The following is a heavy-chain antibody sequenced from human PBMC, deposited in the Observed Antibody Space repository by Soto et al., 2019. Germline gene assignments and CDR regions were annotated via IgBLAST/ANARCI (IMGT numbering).Heavy chain of an antibody. V-gene: IGHV6-1*01. CDR1: GDSVSSNSAA. J-gene: IGHJ5*02. Sequence: QSQTLSLTCAISGDSVSSNSAAWNWIRQSPSRGLEWLGRTYYRSKWYNDYAVSVKSRITINPDTSKNQFSLQRNSVTPEDTAVYYCARDPASSNWGWWFDPWGQGTLVTVSS. CDR3: ARDPASSNWGWWFDP. D-gene: IGHD7-27*01. CDR2: TYYRSKWYN.